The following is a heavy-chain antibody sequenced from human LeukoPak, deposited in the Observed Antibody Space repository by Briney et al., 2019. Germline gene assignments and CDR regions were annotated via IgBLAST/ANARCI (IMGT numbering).Heavy chain of an antibody. CDR2: IKQDGSEK. J-gene: IGHJ4*02. CDR3: AKDGGGPLD. CDR1: GFSLRTSW. Sequence: GGSLRLPCAASGFSLRTSWMSWVRQAPGKGLEWVGNIKQDGSEKNYVDSVKGRFTISRDNAKNSLYLQMNSLRAEDTAVYYCAKDGGGPLDWGQGTLVTVSS. V-gene: IGHV3-7*04. D-gene: IGHD3-10*01.